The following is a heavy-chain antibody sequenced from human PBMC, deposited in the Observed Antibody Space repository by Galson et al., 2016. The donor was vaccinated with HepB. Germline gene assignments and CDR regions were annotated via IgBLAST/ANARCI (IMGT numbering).Heavy chain of an antibody. V-gene: IGHV3-49*03. Sequence: SLRLSCAASGFTFGDHAMSWFRQAPGKGLEWVGLIRSKAYSGKTEYAASVKGRFTISRDDSKSIAYLQLNSLETEDTAVYYCTRDGLSTIYYDSRGYRVFDSFDLWGPGTLVTVSS. J-gene: IGHJ3*01. CDR3: TRDGLSTIYYDSRGYRVFDSFDL. CDR1: GFTFGDHA. CDR2: IRSKAYSGKT. D-gene: IGHD3-22*01.